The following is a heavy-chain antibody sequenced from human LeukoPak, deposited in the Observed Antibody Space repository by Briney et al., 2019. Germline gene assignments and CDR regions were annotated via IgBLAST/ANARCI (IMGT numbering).Heavy chain of an antibody. CDR2: IYPSDSDT. D-gene: IGHD6-6*01. CDR1: GYRFTSYW. CDR3: ARLWGSIVYSSSSNAFDI. J-gene: IGHJ3*02. V-gene: IGHV5-51*01. Sequence: GESLKISCKGSGYRFTSYWIGWVRQMPGKGLEWMGIIYPSDSDTRYSPSFQGQVTISADKSISTAYLQWSSLKASDTAMYYCARLWGSIVYSSSSNAFDIWGQGTMVTVSS.